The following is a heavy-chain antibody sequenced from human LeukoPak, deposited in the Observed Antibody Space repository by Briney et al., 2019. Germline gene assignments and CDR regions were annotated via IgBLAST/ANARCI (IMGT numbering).Heavy chain of an antibody. CDR1: GGSFSGYY. CDR2: INHSGST. Sequence: SGTLSLTCAAYGGSFSGYYWSWIRQPPGKGLEWIGEINHSGSTNYNPSLKSRVAMSLDTSKNQFSLKLSSVTAADTAVYYCARGPTLYDYDSSGYWVYWGQGTLVTVSS. J-gene: IGHJ4*02. D-gene: IGHD3-22*01. CDR3: ARGPTLYDYDSSGYWVY. V-gene: IGHV4-34*01.